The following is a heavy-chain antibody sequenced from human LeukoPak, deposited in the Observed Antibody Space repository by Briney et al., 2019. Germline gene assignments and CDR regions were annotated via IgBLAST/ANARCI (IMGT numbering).Heavy chain of an antibody. Sequence: KPGGSLRLSCAASGFTFSSYAMHWVRQAPGKGLEYVSAISSNGGSTYYANSVKGRFTISRDNSKNTLYLQMGSLRAEDMAVYYCARSLTLRENYFDYWGQGTLVTVSS. CDR2: ISSNGGST. V-gene: IGHV3-64*01. D-gene: IGHD3-10*01. CDR3: ARSLTLRENYFDY. J-gene: IGHJ4*02. CDR1: GFTFSSYA.